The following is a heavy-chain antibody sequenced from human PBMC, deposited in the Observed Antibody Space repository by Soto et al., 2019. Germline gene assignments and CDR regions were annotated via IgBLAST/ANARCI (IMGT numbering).Heavy chain of an antibody. V-gene: IGHV3-11*01. CDR2: ISTSGSTI. Sequence: QVQLVESGGGLVKPGGSLRLSCAASGFTFSGYYRSWIRQAPGEGLEWVSYISTSGSTIHYADSVKGRFTISRDNAKNSLYLQMNSLRAEDTAVYYCAGDLGGRIRDVGFGYWGQGTLGTVSS. CDR1: GFTFSGYY. D-gene: IGHD3-16*01. J-gene: IGHJ4*02. CDR3: AGDLGGRIRDVGFGY.